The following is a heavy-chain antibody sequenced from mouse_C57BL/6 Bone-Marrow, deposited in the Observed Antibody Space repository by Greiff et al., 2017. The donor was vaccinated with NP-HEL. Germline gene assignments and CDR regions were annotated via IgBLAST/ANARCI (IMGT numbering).Heavy chain of an antibody. CDR3: ARSYYGSSPDWLAY. J-gene: IGHJ3*01. D-gene: IGHD1-1*01. CDR1: GYTFTSYC. CDR2: IHPNSGST. Sequence: QVQLQQPGAELVKPGASVKLSCTASGYTFTSYCMHWVKQRPGQGLEWIGMIHPNSGSTNYTEKFKSKATLTVDTSSSAAYMQLSSLTSEDSAVYYGARSYYGSSPDWLAYWGQGTLVTVSA. V-gene: IGHV1-64*01.